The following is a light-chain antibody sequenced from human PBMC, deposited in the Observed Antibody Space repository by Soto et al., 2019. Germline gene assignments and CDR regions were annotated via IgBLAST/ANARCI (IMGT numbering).Light chain of an antibody. CDR1: QSFRGL. V-gene: IGKV3-11*01. J-gene: IGKJ5*01. CDR2: DAY. Sequence: EVVLTQSPVTLSLSPGERATLSCRASQSFRGLLAWYQQKPGQAPRLLIYDAYNRATGIPARFSGSGSGTDFTLTISSLEPEDFAVYYCQQRSNWPTFGQGTRLEIK. CDR3: QQRSNWPT.